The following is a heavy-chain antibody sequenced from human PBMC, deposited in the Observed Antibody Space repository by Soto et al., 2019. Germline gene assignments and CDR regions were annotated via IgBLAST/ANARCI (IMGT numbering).Heavy chain of an antibody. CDR3: AKFYGGKSAHTYTIDP. D-gene: IGHD2-15*01. J-gene: IGHJ5*02. V-gene: IGHV3-23*01. CDR2: INTSGGST. Sequence: EVQLLESGGDLVQPGGSLRLSCAASGFTFSTYAMSWVRQAPGKGLEWVSTINTSGGSTCYADSVKGRFTISRDNSKNTLYLQMNSLRPEDTAVYYCAKFYGGKSAHTYTIDPWGQGTLVTVSS. CDR1: GFTFSTYA.